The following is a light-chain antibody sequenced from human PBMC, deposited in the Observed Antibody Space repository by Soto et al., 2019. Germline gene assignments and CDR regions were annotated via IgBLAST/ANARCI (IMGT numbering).Light chain of an antibody. J-gene: IGKJ4*01. Sequence: IQLTQSPSSLSASVGDRVTITCRASQGISSYLAWYQQKPGKAPKLLIYAASTLQSGVPSRFGGSGSGTDFTLTISSLQPEDFATYYCQQLNSYPHTFGGGTKVEIK. CDR3: QQLNSYPHT. V-gene: IGKV1-9*01. CDR2: AAS. CDR1: QGISSY.